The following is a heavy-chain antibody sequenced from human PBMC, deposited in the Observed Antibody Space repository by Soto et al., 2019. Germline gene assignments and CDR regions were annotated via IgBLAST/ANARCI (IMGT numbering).Heavy chain of an antibody. CDR1: GYTFTGYY. CDR2: INPNSGGT. CDR3: ARVRLGYCSGGSCFSDAFDI. J-gene: IGHJ3*02. Sequence: QVQLVQSGAEVKKPGASVKVSCKASGYTFTGYYMHWVRQAPGQGLEWMGWINPNSGGTNYAQKFQGWVTMTRDTSISTAYMELRRLRSDDTAVYYCARVRLGYCSGGSCFSDAFDIWGQGTMVTVSS. V-gene: IGHV1-2*04. D-gene: IGHD2-15*01.